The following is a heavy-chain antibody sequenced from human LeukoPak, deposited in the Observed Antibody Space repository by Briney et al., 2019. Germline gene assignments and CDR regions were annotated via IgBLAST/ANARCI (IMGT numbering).Heavy chain of an antibody. Sequence: PGGSLRLSCAASGFTVSFNYMNWVRQAPGKGLEWVSSISSSSSYIYYADSVKGRFTISRDNAKNSLYLQMNSLRAEDTAVYYCARGSTVLMVYATDYWGQGTLVTVSS. CDR2: ISSSSSYI. V-gene: IGHV3-21*01. J-gene: IGHJ4*02. CDR1: GFTVSFNY. CDR3: ARGSTVLMVYATDY. D-gene: IGHD2-8*01.